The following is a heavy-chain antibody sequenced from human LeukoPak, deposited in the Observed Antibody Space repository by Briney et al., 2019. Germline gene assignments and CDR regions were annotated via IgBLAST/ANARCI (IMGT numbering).Heavy chain of an antibody. CDR3: ARRYSSSSYNWFDP. CDR1: GGSISSGDYY. CDR2: IYYSGST. V-gene: IGHV4-30-4*01. J-gene: IGHJ5*02. D-gene: IGHD6-13*01. Sequence: PSETLSLTCTVSGGSISSGDYYWSWIRRPPGKGLEWIGYIYYSGSTYYNPSLKSRVTISVDTSKNQFSLKLSSVTAADTAVYYCARRYSSSSYNWFDPWGQGTLVTVSS.